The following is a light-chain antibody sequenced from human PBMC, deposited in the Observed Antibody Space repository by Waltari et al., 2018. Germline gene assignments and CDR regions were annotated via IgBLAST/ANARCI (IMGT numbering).Light chain of an antibody. CDR3: QQRSIWPVT. V-gene: IGKV3-11*01. J-gene: IGKJ4*01. Sequence: VLTQSPATLSLSPGERASLSCRASQSVSSYLAWYQQKPGQAPRLLIYDASNRVTGIPARFSGSGSGTDFTLTISSLDPEDFAVYYCQQRSIWPVTFGGGTKVEIK. CDR2: DAS. CDR1: QSVSSY.